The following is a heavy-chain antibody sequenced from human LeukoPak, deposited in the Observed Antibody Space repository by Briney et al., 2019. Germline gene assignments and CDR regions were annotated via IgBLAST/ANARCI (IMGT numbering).Heavy chain of an antibody. V-gene: IGHV1-3*01. Sequence: GASVKVSCKASGYTFTSYAMHWVRQAPGQRLEWMGWINAGNGNTKYSQKFQGRVTITRDTSASTAYMELSSLRSENTAVYYCASPSSGAAPSPAYYYYGMDVWGQGTTVTVSS. D-gene: IGHD6-13*01. J-gene: IGHJ6*02. CDR2: INAGNGNT. CDR1: GYTFTSYA. CDR3: ASPSSGAAPSPAYYYYGMDV.